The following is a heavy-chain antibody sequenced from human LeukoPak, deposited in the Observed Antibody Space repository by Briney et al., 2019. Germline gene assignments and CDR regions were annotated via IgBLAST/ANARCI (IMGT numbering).Heavy chain of an antibody. J-gene: IGHJ4*02. CDR2: ISYDESNK. CDR3: ARGNLDITKLRGVISPFDY. V-gene: IGHV3-30*04. Sequence: GGSLRLSCAASGFTFSSNAMHWVRQAPGKGLEWVAVISYDESNKYYADSVKGRFTISRDNSKNTLYLQMNTLRAEDTAVYYCARGNLDITKLRGVISPFDYWGQGTLVNVSS. D-gene: IGHD3-10*01. CDR1: GFTFSSNA.